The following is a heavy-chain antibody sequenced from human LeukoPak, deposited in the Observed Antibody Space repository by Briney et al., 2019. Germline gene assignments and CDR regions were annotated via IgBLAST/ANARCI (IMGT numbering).Heavy chain of an antibody. Sequence: SETLSLTCAVYGGSFSGYYWSWIRQPPGKGLEWIGEINHSGSTNYNPSLKSRVTISVDTSKNQFSLQLNSVTPEDTAVYYCARGQIYYDSSGYYYDFDAFDIWGQGTMVTVSS. J-gene: IGHJ3*02. CDR2: INHSGST. CDR1: GGSFSGYY. CDR3: ARGQIYYDSSGYYYDFDAFDI. V-gene: IGHV4-34*01. D-gene: IGHD3-22*01.